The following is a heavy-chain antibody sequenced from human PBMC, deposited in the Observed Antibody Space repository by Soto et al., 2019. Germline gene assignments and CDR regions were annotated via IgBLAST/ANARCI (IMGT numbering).Heavy chain of an antibody. V-gene: IGHV3-23*01. CDR3: AKDAISGDGIWLMDS. D-gene: IGHD4-17*01. J-gene: IGHJ5*02. Sequence: GASVKVSCKASGYTFTGYYMHWARQAPGKGLEWVSSLLRSGSSAYYADSVRGRFTISSDTSANSLYLQMDNLRAEDTAIYYCAKDAISGDGIWLMDSWGQGTVVTVSS. CDR1: GYTFTGYY. CDR2: LLRSGSSA.